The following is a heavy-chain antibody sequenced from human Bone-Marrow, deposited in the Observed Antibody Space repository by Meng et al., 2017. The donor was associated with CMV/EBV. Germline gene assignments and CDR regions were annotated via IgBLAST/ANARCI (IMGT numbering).Heavy chain of an antibody. D-gene: IGHD3-3*01. CDR1: GGSTSSGGYY. CDR2: IYYSGST. CDR3: ARGITIFGVVTAHNWFDP. Sequence: LRLSCTVSGGSTSSGGYYWSWIRQHPGKGLEWIGYIYYSGSTYYNPSLKSRVTISVDTSKNQFSLKLSSVTAADTAVYYCARGITIFGVVTAHNWFDPWGQGTLVTVSS. V-gene: IGHV4-31*03. J-gene: IGHJ5*02.